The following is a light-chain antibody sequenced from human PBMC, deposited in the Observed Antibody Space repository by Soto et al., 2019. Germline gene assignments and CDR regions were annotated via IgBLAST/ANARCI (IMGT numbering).Light chain of an antibody. CDR2: GSS. V-gene: IGKV3-20*01. Sequence: EIVLIQSPATLSLSRGERATLACRASQTLSPNYLALCQQKPGRPPRLLIYGSSKRATGIPDRFSGSGSGTDLTLTISTLEPDDFEVDFCHRSSALPMTFGPATRLEIK. J-gene: IGKJ5*01. CDR3: HRSSALPMT. CDR1: QTLSPNY.